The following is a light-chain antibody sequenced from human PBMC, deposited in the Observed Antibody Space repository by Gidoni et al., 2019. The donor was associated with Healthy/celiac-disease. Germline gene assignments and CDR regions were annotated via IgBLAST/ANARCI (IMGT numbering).Light chain of an antibody. CDR1: QSVSSSY. CDR3: QQYGSSPFT. CDR2: GAS. V-gene: IGKV3-20*01. J-gene: IGKJ3*01. Sequence: IVLTQSPGTLSLSPGERATLSCRASQSVSSSYLAWYQQKPGQAPRLLIDGASSRATGIPDRFSGSGSGTDFTLTISRLEPEDFAVYDCQQYGSSPFTFGPGTKVDIK.